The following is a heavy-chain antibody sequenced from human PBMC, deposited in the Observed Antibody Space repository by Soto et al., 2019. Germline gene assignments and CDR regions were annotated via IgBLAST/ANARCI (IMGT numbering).Heavy chain of an antibody. V-gene: IGHV4-34*01. D-gene: IGHD5-12*01. CDR2: INHSGST. CDR1: GGSFSGYY. J-gene: IGHJ4*02. CDR3: ARGGGRRGYSGYDNFDY. Sequence: SETLSLTCAVYGGSFSGYYWSWIRPTPGKGLEWIGEINHSGSTNYNPSLKSRVTISVDTSKNQFSLKLSSVTAADTAVYYCARGGGRRGYSGYDNFDYWGQGTLVT.